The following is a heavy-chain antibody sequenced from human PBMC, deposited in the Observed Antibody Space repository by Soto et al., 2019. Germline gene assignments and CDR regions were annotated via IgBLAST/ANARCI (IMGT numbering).Heavy chain of an antibody. V-gene: IGHV3-48*01. CDR3: ARGLKYLDV. J-gene: IGHJ6*02. CDR1: GFTFNTYR. Sequence: EVQLVESGGGLVQPGGSLRISCATSGFTFNTYRMNWVRQAPGKGLEWLSYISSSGTTIYYAGSVRGRFTISRDNAKNLLSLQMNILRAEDTAVYYCARGLKYLDVWGQGTTVTVSS. CDR2: ISSSGTTI. D-gene: IGHD5-12*01.